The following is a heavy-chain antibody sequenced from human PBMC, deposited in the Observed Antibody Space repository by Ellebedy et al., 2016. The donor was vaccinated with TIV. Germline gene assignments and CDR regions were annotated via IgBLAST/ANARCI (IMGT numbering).Heavy chain of an antibody. CDR1: GFTFSGSD. V-gene: IGHV3-23*01. CDR2: ISSNGGST. CDR3: AKYSRIVGIIPCFDN. D-gene: IGHD1-26*01. Sequence: GESLKISCAASGFTFSGSDMNWVRQAPGKGLEWVSGISSNGGSTYYANSLKGRFTVSRDNSKNTLYLQMNSLRADDTAVYYCAKYSRIVGIIPCFDNWGQGTLVSVSS. J-gene: IGHJ4*02.